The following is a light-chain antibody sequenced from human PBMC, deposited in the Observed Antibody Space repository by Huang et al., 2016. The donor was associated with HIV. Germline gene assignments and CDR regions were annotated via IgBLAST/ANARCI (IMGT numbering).Light chain of an antibody. CDR2: SAS. CDR1: QSLNNY. Sequence: DLQMTQSPSSLSASVGDRVTITCRASQSLNNYLNWYQQKPVKAPNLLIYSASTLQSGVPPRFSGGVSGTVFTLTISNLQPEDYATYYCQQTFSVPLTFGGGTKVEIK. J-gene: IGKJ4*01. V-gene: IGKV1-39*01. CDR3: QQTFSVPLT.